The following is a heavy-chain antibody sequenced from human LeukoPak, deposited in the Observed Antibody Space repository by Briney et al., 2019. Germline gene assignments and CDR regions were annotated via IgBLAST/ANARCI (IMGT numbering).Heavy chain of an antibody. CDR1: GFIFSGYG. J-gene: IGHJ4*02. CDR2: ISSSSGGTI. D-gene: IGHD2-15*01. CDR3: ARDRGYCSGGTCYASFDH. Sequence: GGSLTLSCAAPGFIFSGYGMNWGRQAPGKGLGFIFFISSSSGGTIYYADSVKGRFTISRDNAKNSVYLQMNSLRAEDTAVYYCARDRGYCSGGTCYASFDHWGQGTLVTVSS. V-gene: IGHV3-48*01.